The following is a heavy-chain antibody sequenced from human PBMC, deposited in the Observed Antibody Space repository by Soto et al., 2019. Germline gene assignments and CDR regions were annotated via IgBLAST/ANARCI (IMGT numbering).Heavy chain of an antibody. V-gene: IGHV3-21*01. J-gene: IGHJ5*02. CDR3: ARTGASRITIFGVDEGGNWFDP. CDR2: ISSSSSYI. CDR1: GFTFSSYS. D-gene: IGHD3-3*01. Sequence: GGSLRLSCAASGFTFSSYSMNWVRQAPGKGLEWVSSISSSSSYIYYADSVKGRFTISRDNAKNSLYLQMNSLRAEDTAVYYCARTGASRITIFGVDEGGNWFDPWGQGTLVTVSS.